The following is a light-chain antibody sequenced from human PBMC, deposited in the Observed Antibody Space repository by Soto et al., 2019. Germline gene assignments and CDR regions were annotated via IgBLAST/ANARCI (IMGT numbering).Light chain of an antibody. CDR2: KAS. CDR1: QSISSW. Sequence: DIQMTQSPSTLSASVGDRVTITCRASQSISSWLAWYQQKPGKAPKLLIYKASSFESGVPSRFSGSGSGTEFTLTISSLQPDDFATYYCQQYNSYSWTFGHGTKVEIK. V-gene: IGKV1-5*03. CDR3: QQYNSYSWT. J-gene: IGKJ1*01.